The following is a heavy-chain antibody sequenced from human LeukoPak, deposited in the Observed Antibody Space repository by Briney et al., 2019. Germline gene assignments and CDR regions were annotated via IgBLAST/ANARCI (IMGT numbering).Heavy chain of an antibody. Sequence: ASVKVSCKASGYTFTSYAMHWVRQAPGQRLEWMGWINAGNGNTKYSQEFQGRVTITRDTSASTAYMELSSLRSEDTAVYYCARGQGYYYGSGSIYYMDVWGKGTTVTVSS. CDR2: INAGNGNT. V-gene: IGHV1-3*03. D-gene: IGHD3-10*01. CDR1: GYTFTSYA. J-gene: IGHJ6*03. CDR3: ARGQGYYYGSGSIYYMDV.